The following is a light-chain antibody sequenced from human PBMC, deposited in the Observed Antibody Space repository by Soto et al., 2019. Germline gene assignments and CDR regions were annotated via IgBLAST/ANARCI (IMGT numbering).Light chain of an antibody. J-gene: IGKJ3*01. Sequence: EIVLTQSPGTLSLSPGERATLSCRASQSVSSSYLAWYQQKPGQAPRLLIYGASSRATGIPDRFSGSGSGTDFTLTSSRLEPEDFAVYYCQQYGSSTFTFGPGTKVDIK. CDR2: GAS. CDR3: QQYGSSTFT. V-gene: IGKV3-20*01. CDR1: QSVSSSY.